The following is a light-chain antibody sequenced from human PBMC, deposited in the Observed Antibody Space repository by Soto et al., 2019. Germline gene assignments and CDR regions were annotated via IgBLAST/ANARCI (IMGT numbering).Light chain of an antibody. J-gene: IGKJ1*01. CDR3: QQYNNWWT. Sequence: IVMTQSPATLSVSPGERATLSCRASQSLRSNLAWYQQKPGQAPRLLIYAASTRATGIPARFSGRGSGTEFTLTISSLQSEDFAVYYCQQYNNWWTFGQGTKVEIK. CDR2: AAS. V-gene: IGKV3-15*01. CDR1: QSLRSN.